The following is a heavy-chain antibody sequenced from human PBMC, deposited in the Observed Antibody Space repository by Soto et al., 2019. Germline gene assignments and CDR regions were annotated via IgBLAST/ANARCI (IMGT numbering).Heavy chain of an antibody. CDR3: ARDLGSGWYRWFDP. CDR1: GFTFSDYY. J-gene: IGHJ5*02. Sequence: GGSLRLSCAASGFTFSDYYMSWIRQAPGKGLEWVSYISSSGSTIYYADSVKGRFTISRDNAKNSLYLQMNSLRAEDTAVYYCARDLGSGWYRWFDPWGQGTLVTVSS. D-gene: IGHD6-19*01. V-gene: IGHV3-11*01. CDR2: ISSSGSTI.